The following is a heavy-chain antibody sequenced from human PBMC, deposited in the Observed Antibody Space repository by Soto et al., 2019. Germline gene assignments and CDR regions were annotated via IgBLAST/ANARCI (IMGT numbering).Heavy chain of an antibody. D-gene: IGHD7-27*01. J-gene: IGHJ4*02. CDR1: GFSLSTSGVG. V-gene: IGHV2-5*02. CDR2: IYWDDDK. CDR3: AHSLIPNWGSRGAFDY. Sequence: QITLKESGPTLVKPTQTLTLTCTFSGFSLSTSGVGVGWIRQPPGKALEWLALIYWDDDKRYSPSLKSRLTITKYTSKNQVVLTMTNMDPVDTATYYCAHSLIPNWGSRGAFDYWGQGTLGTVSS.